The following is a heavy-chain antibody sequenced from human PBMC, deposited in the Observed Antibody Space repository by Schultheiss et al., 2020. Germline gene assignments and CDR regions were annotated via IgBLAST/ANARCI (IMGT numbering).Heavy chain of an antibody. CDR1: GGSISSSSYY. CDR2: INHSGST. V-gene: IGHV4-39*07. J-gene: IGHJ4*02. Sequence: SETLSLTCTVSGGSISSSSYYWGWIRQPPGKGLEWIGEINHSGSTNYNPSLKSRVTISVDTSKNQFSLKLSSVTAADTAVYYCARDSAEGIAAARVVGVLDYWGQGTLVTVAS. D-gene: IGHD6-13*01. CDR3: ARDSAEGIAAARVVGVLDY.